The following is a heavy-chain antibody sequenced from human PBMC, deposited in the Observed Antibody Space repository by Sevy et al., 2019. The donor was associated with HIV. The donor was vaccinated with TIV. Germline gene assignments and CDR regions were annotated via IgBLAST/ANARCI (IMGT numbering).Heavy chain of an antibody. J-gene: IGHJ6*02. CDR3: ARERIPAAINYYYGMDV. Sequence: GGSLRLSCAASGFTFRSYSMNWVRQAPGKGLEWVSSISSSSSYIYYADSVKGRFTISRDNAKNSLYLQMNSLRAEDTAVYYCARERIPAAINYYYGMDVWGQGTTVTVSS. CDR2: ISSSSSYI. V-gene: IGHV3-21*01. CDR1: GFTFRSYS. D-gene: IGHD2-2*02.